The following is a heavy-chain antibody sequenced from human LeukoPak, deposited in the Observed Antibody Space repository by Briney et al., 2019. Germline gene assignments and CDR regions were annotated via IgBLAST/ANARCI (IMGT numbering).Heavy chain of an antibody. CDR1: GFTFSSYA. Sequence: GGSLRLSCAASGFTFSSYAMSWVRQAPGKGLEWVSAISGSGGSTYYADSVKGRFTISRDNSKNTLYLQMNSLRAEDTAVYYCARDHYCSSTSCYTTGTDAFDIWGQGTMVTVSS. CDR2: ISGSGGST. CDR3: ARDHYCSSTSCYTTGTDAFDI. D-gene: IGHD2-2*02. V-gene: IGHV3-23*01. J-gene: IGHJ3*02.